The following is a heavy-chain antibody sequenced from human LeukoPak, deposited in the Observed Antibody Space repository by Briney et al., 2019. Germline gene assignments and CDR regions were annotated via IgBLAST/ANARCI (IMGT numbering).Heavy chain of an antibody. Sequence: GGSLRLSCAASGFTVSSNYMSWVRQAPGKGLEWVSVIYSGGFTYYTDSVKGRFTISRDNSKNTVYLQMNSLRAEDTAVYYCARHGNSGWYHDYWGQGTLVSVSS. V-gene: IGHV3-66*04. D-gene: IGHD6-19*01. CDR3: ARHGNSGWYHDY. J-gene: IGHJ4*02. CDR2: IYSGGFT. CDR1: GFTVSSNY.